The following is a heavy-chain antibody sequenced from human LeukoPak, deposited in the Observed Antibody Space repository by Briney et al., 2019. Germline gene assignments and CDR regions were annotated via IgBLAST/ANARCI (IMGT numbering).Heavy chain of an antibody. D-gene: IGHD4-17*01. CDR3: AKDDYGDYAMDY. CDR2: IHFDGTNK. V-gene: IGHV3-30*02. CDR1: GFTFTSYG. Sequence: GGSLRLSCAASGFTFTSYGMHWVRQAPGEGLEWVTSIHFDGTNKYYADSVKGRFTISRDNSKNTLYLQMNSLRAEDTAVYYCAKDDYGDYAMDYWGQGTLVTVSS. J-gene: IGHJ4*02.